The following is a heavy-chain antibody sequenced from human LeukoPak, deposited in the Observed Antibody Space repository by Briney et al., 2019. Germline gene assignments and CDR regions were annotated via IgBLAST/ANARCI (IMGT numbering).Heavy chain of an antibody. CDR3: ARTYDFGRGPPGDAFDN. CDR2: IDSSTRTI. D-gene: IGHD3-3*01. V-gene: IGHV3-48*04. CDR1: GFTFSAYS. Sequence: GGSLRLSCAASGFTFSAYSMNWVRQAPGKGLEWISFIDSSTRTIFYADSVKGRFTISRDNAKNSLFLQMNSLRVDDTAVYYCARTYDFGRGPPGDAFDNWGQGTLVTVPS. J-gene: IGHJ3*02.